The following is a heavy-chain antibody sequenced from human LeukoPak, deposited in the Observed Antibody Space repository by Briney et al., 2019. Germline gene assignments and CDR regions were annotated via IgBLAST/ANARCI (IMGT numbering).Heavy chain of an antibody. CDR1: GFTFSSYS. D-gene: IGHD6-19*01. Sequence: PGGSLRLSCAASGFTFSSYSMNWVRQAPGKGLEWVSSISSSSSNIYYADSVKGRFTISSDNAKNSLYLQMNSLRVEATAVYYCAKVASSGWYGGAFDIWGQGTMVTVSS. CDR3: AKVASSGWYGGAFDI. CDR2: ISSSSSNI. V-gene: IGHV3-21*01. J-gene: IGHJ3*02.